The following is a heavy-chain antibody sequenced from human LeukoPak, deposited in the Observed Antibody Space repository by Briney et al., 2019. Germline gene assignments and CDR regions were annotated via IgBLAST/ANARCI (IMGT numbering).Heavy chain of an antibody. V-gene: IGHV1-24*01. CDR2: FDPEDGET. Sequence: EASLKVSCKASGYTLSELSMNWVRQAPGKGLEWMGDFDPEDGETGYAQYVKGRFTITEDKSRDSAYMELSSLRPEDTAVYYCATSGARAIAAAGNRYWGQGTLVTVSS. J-gene: IGHJ4*02. D-gene: IGHD6-13*01. CDR3: ATSGARAIAAAGNRY. CDR1: GYTLSELS.